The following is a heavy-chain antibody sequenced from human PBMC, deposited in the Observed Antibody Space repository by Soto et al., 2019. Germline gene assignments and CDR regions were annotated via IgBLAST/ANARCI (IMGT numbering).Heavy chain of an antibody. Sequence: EVQLVESGGGLVQPGGSLRLSCAASGFTFSSYSMNWVRQAPGKGLEWVSYISSSSSTIYYADSVKGRFTISRDNAKNSLYLQMNSLRDEDTAVYYCARDGGYCISTSCYEYYYYGMDVWGQGTTVTVSS. V-gene: IGHV3-48*02. D-gene: IGHD2-2*01. CDR2: ISSSSSTI. CDR3: ARDGGYCISTSCYEYYYYGMDV. J-gene: IGHJ6*02. CDR1: GFTFSSYS.